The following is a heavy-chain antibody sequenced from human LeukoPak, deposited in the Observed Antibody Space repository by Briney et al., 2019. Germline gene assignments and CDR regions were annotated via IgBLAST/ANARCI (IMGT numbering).Heavy chain of an antibody. CDR1: GDSVSSNSAA. V-gene: IGHV6-1*01. CDR3: ARDEARGWNKYYYFYMDV. J-gene: IGHJ6*03. Sequence: SQTLSLTCAISGDSVSSNSAAWNWIRQSPSRGLEWLGRTYYRSKWYNDYAVSVKSRVTINPDTSKNHFSLQLNSVTPEDTAVYYCARDEARGWNKYYYFYMDVWGKGTTVTVSS. D-gene: IGHD1/OR15-1a*01. CDR2: TYYRSKWYN.